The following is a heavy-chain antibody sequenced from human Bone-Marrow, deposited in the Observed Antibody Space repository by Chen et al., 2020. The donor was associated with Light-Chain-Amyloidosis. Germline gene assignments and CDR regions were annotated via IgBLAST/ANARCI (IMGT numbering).Heavy chain of an antibody. Sequence: EVQLVESGGGLVQPGGSLRLSCAASGFTFSSYWMHWVRQAPGKGLVWVSRINSDGSSTSYADSVKGRFTISRDNAKNTLYLQMNSLRAEDTAVYYCARMGGGYYYDSSGYYNYYYGMDVWGQGTTVTVSS. CDR2: INSDGSST. V-gene: IGHV3-74*01. D-gene: IGHD3-22*01. J-gene: IGHJ6*02. CDR3: ARMGGGYYYDSSGYYNYYYGMDV. CDR1: GFTFSSYW.